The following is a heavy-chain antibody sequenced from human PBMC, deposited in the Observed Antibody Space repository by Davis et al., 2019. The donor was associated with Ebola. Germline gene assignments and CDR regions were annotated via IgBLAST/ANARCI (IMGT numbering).Heavy chain of an antibody. J-gene: IGHJ4*02. CDR1: GGTFSSYA. V-gene: IGHV1-46*01. D-gene: IGHD2-15*01. CDR2: INPSGGST. Sequence: ASVKVSCKASGGTFSSYAISWVRQAPGQGLEWMGIINPSGGSTSYAQKFQGRVTMTRDTSTSTVYMELSSLRSEDTAVYYCARSSRVVVPIDYWGQGTLVTVSS. CDR3: ARSSRVVVPIDY.